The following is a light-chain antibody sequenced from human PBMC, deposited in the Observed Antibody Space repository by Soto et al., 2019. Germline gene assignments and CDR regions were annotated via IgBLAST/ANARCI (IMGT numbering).Light chain of an antibody. CDR2: AAS. CDR1: QSISSY. CDR3: QQSYITPWT. Sequence: DIQMTQSPSSLSASVGDRVTITCRASQSISSYLNWSRQKPGKAPKLLIYAASSLQSGVPSRFSGSGSGTGFTLTISSLQPEDFATYYCQQSYITPWTFVQGTKVEIK. J-gene: IGKJ1*01. V-gene: IGKV1-39*01.